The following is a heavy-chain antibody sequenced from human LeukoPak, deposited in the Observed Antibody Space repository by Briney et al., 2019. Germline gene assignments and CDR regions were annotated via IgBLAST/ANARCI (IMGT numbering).Heavy chain of an antibody. D-gene: IGHD4-23*01. CDR1: GGYIITSGHY. Sequence: SETLSLTCTVSGGYIITSGHYWGWIRQPPGKGLEWIGSIYYSGVTSTNPFFRSRMSISVDTSKNQFSLNLTSVTAADAAVYYCARERSSSGGHSWFDPWGQGTLVTVSS. CDR2: IYYSGVT. CDR3: ARERSSSGGHSWFDP. V-gene: IGHV4-39*07. J-gene: IGHJ5*02.